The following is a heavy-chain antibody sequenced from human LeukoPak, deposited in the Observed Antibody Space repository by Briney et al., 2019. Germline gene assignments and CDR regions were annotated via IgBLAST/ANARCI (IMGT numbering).Heavy chain of an antibody. CDR1: GYTFIAYY. Sequence: GASVKVSCKASGYTFIAYYMHWVRQAPGQGLEWMGWINPSSGGTNYAQKFQGRVTMTRDTSISTANMELSRLRSDDTAVYYCARDHLVVPGGYEDHYYGMDVWGQGTTVTVSS. D-gene: IGHD2-2*01. J-gene: IGHJ6*02. CDR2: INPSSGGT. V-gene: IGHV1-2*02. CDR3: ARDHLVVPGGYEDHYYGMDV.